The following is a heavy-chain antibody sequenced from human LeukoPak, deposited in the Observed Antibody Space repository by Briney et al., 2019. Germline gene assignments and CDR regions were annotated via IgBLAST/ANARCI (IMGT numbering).Heavy chain of an antibody. Sequence: ASVKVSCKASGYSFTSNYIHWVRQAPGQGLEWMGMIYPRDGSTSYAQKFQGRVTVTRDTSTSTVHMELSGLRAEDTAVYYCAKPAGGLTTVFDYWGQGTLVTVSS. CDR1: GYSFTSNY. J-gene: IGHJ4*02. CDR3: AKPAGGLTTVFDY. V-gene: IGHV1-46*01. D-gene: IGHD4-17*01. CDR2: IYPRDGST.